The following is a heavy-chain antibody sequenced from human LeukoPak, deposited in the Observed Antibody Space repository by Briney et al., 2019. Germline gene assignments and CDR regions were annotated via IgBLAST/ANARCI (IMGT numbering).Heavy chain of an antibody. J-gene: IGHJ4*02. Sequence: GVSVKVSCKASGGTFSSYAISWVRQAPGQGLEWMGGIIPIFGTANYAQKFQGRVTITADKSTSTAYMELSSLRSEDTAVYYCARDPSRGYSYGYVGWGQGTLVTVSS. CDR1: GGTFSSYA. CDR3: ARDPSRGYSYGYVG. V-gene: IGHV1-69*06. D-gene: IGHD5-18*01. CDR2: IIPIFGTA.